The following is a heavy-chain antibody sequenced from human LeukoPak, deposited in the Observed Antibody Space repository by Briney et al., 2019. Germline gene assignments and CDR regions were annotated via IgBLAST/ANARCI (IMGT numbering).Heavy chain of an antibody. V-gene: IGHV4-59*12. D-gene: IGHD3-22*01. CDR3: ARLTYYYDSSGDGSLSDDAFDI. Sequence: SETLSLTCTVSGDSISSYYWTWIRQPPGKGLEWIGYIYYSGSTNYNPSLKSRVTISVDTSKNQFSLKLSSVTAADTAVYYCARLTYYYDSSGDGSLSDDAFDIWGQGTMVTVSS. CDR1: GDSISSYY. CDR2: IYYSGST. J-gene: IGHJ3*02.